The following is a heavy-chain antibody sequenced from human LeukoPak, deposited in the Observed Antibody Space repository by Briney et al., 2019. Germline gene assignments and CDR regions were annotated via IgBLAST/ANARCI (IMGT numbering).Heavy chain of an antibody. Sequence: SETLSLTCSVSGGSISGSRTWGWVRQAPGKGLEWIGNIHYDGRTAPNPSLRSRVTLSLDTSTNQFSLKMNSVTAAGTALYYCARVLTAAGLDFWGQGILVSISS. V-gene: IGHV4-39*07. CDR1: GGSISGSRT. D-gene: IGHD6-25*01. J-gene: IGHJ4*02. CDR3: ARVLTAAGLDF. CDR2: IHYDGRT.